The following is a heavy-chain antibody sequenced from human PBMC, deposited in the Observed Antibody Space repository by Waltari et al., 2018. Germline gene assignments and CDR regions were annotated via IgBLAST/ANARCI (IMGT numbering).Heavy chain of an antibody. Sequence: QVQLQESGPGLVKPSETLSLTCTVSGGSISSYYWSWIRQPPGKGLEWIGYIYYSGSTNYNPSHKSRVTISVDTSKNQFSLKLSSVTAADTAVYYCARESNYYYYMDVWGKGTTVTVSS. J-gene: IGHJ6*03. V-gene: IGHV4-59*01. CDR1: GGSISSYY. CDR3: ARESNYYYYMDV. CDR2: IYYSGST.